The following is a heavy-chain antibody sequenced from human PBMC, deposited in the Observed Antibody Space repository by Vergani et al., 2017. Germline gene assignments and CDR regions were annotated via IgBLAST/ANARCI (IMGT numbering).Heavy chain of an antibody. CDR2: ISRSGNTI. D-gene: IGHD6-6*01. V-gene: IGHV3-11*01. Sequence: VQPVESGGGLVKPGGSLRLSCAASGFTFSDYYMSWIRQAPGKGLEWVSYISRSGNTIYYADSVKGRFTISRDNAKNSVYLQMNSLRAEDTAVYYCAKAKIAARPGWFDPWGQGTLVTVSS. CDR3: AKAKIAARPGWFDP. CDR1: GFTFSDYY. J-gene: IGHJ5*02.